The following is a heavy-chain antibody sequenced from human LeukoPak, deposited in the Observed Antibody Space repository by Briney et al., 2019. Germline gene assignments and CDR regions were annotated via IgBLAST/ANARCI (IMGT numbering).Heavy chain of an antibody. Sequence: SETLSLTCAVYGGSFSGYYWSWIRQPPGKGLEWIGEINHGGSTNYNPSLKSRVTISVDTSKNQFSLKLSSVTAADTAVYYCARGSTALWYWGQGTLVTVSS. CDR3: ARGSTALWY. J-gene: IGHJ4*02. V-gene: IGHV4-34*01. D-gene: IGHD2-21*02. CDR1: GGSFSGYY. CDR2: INHGGST.